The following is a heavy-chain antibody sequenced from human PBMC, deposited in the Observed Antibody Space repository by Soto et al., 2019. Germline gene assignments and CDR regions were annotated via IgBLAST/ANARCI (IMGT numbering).Heavy chain of an antibody. CDR3: AKGSYSGVYSDFDY. CDR1: GFTFRSYD. V-gene: IGHV3-30*18. J-gene: IGHJ4*02. Sequence: QVQLVESGGGVVQPGRSLRLSCAASGFTFRSYDMYWVRQAPGKGLEWVAVISYDGSNKYYADSVKGRFTLSRDNSKNTLYLQMNSLRAGDTAVYYCAKGSYSGVYSDFDYWGQGTLVTVSS. CDR2: ISYDGSNK. D-gene: IGHD1-26*01.